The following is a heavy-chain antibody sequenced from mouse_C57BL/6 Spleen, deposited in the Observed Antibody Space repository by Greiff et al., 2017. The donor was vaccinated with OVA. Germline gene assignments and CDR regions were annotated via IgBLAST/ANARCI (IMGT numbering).Heavy chain of an antibody. J-gene: IGHJ1*03. CDR3: AKQDSTSYRYFDV. V-gene: IGHV1-4*01. Sequence: QVQLQQSGADLARPGASVKMSCKASGYTFTSYTMHWVKQRPGQGLEWIGYINPSSGYTKYNQKFKDKATLTADKSSSTAYMQLSSLTSEDSAVYYCAKQDSTSYRYFDVWGTGTTVTVSS. CDR1: GYTFTSYT. D-gene: IGHD3-2*01. CDR2: INPSSGYT.